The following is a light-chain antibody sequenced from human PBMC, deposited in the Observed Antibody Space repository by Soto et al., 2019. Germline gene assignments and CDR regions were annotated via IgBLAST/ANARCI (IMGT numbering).Light chain of an antibody. J-gene: IGKJ4*01. Sequence: EIVMTQSPATLSVSPGERVTLSCRASQSVSSNFAWYQQKPGQAPRLLIYGAFTRATGIPARFSGSGSGTGFTLTISSLQSEDFAVYYCQQYKNWPPLTFGGGTKVEIK. CDR3: QQYKNWPPLT. CDR1: QSVSSN. V-gene: IGKV3-15*01. CDR2: GAF.